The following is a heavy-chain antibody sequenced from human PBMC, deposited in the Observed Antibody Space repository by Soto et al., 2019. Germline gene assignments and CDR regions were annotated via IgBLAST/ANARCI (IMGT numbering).Heavy chain of an antibody. V-gene: IGHV3-66*01. J-gene: IGHJ3*02. CDR2: IYSGGST. CDR1: GFTVSSNY. D-gene: IGHD3-16*02. CDR3: ARGYSAREYYDYVWGSYRYAFDI. Sequence: GGSLRLSCAASGFTVSSNYMSWVRQAPGKGLEWVSVIYSGGSTYYADSVKGRFTISRDNSKNTLYLQMNSLRAEDTAVYYCARGYSAREYYDYVWGSYRYAFDIWGQGTMVTVSS.